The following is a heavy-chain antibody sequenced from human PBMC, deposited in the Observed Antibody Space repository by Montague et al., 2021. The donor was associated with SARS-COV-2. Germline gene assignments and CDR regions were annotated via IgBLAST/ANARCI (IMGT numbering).Heavy chain of an antibody. CDR1: GYNFRSYW. V-gene: IGHV5-51*01. D-gene: IGHD5-24*01. J-gene: IGHJ4*02. CDR2: IYVGDSDA. Sequence: QYGAEVKKPGESLQISCKASGYNFRSYWIGWVRQMPGKGLEWMGRIYVGDSDARYSPSFQGQVTISADKSINTAYLQLRSLKASDTAMYYCARLEVATANYFDFWGQGTVVTVSS. CDR3: ARLEVATANYFDF.